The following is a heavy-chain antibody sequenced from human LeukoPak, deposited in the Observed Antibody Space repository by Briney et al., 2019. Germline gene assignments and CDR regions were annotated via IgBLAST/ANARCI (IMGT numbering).Heavy chain of an antibody. CDR3: ARGLLFSWLDP. CDR2: IYYSGST. V-gene: IGHV4-31*03. J-gene: IGHJ5*02. CDR1: GGSISSGGYY. D-gene: IGHD2-21*02. Sequence: PSETLPLTCTVSGGSISSGGYYWSWIRQHPGKGLEWIGYIYYSGSTYYNPSLKSRVTISVDTSKNQFSLKLSSVTAADTAVYYCARGLLFSWLDPWGPGTPVTVSS.